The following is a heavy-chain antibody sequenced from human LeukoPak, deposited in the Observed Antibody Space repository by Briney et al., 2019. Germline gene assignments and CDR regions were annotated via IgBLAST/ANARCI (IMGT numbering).Heavy chain of an antibody. Sequence: SVKVSCKASGGTFSSYAISWVRQAPGQGLEWMGRIIPILGIANYAQKFQGRVTIPADKSTSTAYMELSSLRSEDTAVYYCARSLNYYDSSGYSSWGQGTLVTVSS. CDR1: GGTFSSYA. V-gene: IGHV1-69*04. J-gene: IGHJ4*02. D-gene: IGHD3-22*01. CDR2: IIPILGIA. CDR3: ARSLNYYDSSGYSS.